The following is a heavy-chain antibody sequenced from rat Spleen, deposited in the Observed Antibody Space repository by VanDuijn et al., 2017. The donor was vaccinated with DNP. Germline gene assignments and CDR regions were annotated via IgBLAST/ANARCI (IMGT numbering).Heavy chain of an antibody. J-gene: IGHJ2*01. CDR2: ISYDGGST. Sequence: EVQLVESGGGLVQPGRSLKLSCTASGFTFNGYYMAWVRRAPTKGLEWVSYISYDGGSTYYGDSVKGRFTISRDNAKSTLYLQMDSLRSEDTATYYCTTRGAASWGQGVMVTVSS. CDR3: TTRGAAS. D-gene: IGHD1-2*01. V-gene: IGHV5-20*01. CDR1: GFTFNGYY.